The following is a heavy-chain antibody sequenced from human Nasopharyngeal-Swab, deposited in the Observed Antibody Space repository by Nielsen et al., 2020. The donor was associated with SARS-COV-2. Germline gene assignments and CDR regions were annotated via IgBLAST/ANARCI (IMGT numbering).Heavy chain of an antibody. CDR3: ARGGYYDSSGPYYFDY. J-gene: IGHJ4*02. Sequence: SETLSLTCAVYGGSFSGYYWSWIRKPPGKGLEWIGEINHSGSTNYNPSLKSRVTISVDTSKNQFSLKLSSVTAADTAVYYCARGGYYDSSGPYYFDYWGQGTLVTVSS. V-gene: IGHV4-34*01. CDR2: INHSGST. D-gene: IGHD3-22*01. CDR1: GGSFSGYY.